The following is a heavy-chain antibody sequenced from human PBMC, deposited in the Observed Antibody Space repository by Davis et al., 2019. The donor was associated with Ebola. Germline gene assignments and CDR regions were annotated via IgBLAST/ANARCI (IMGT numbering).Heavy chain of an antibody. D-gene: IGHD3-9*01. CDR2: IKQDGSEK. CDR1: GFTFSSYW. CDR3: ARDRIYDILTGYYKNLEFDY. Sequence: GESLKISCAASGFTFSSYWMSWVRQAPGKGLEWVANIKQDGSEKYYVDSVKGRFTISRDNAKNSLYLQMNSLRAEDTAVYYCARDRIYDILTGYYKNLEFDYWGQGALVTVSS. J-gene: IGHJ4*02. V-gene: IGHV3-7*01.